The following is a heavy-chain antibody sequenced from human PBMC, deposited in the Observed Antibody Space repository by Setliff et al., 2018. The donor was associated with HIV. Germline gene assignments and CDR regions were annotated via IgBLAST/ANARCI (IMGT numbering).Heavy chain of an antibody. CDR3: ARQELDIVVVAAASRSAFDL. J-gene: IGHJ3*01. V-gene: IGHV4-39*01. CDR2: IYYSGTT. D-gene: IGHD2-15*01. Sequence: SETLSLTCTVSGGSISSSNYYWGWIRQPPGEGLEWIASIYYSGTTHYNPSLKSRVTVSIDTSKNQSSLKLSSVTASDTAVYYCARQELDIVVVAAASRSAFDLWGQGTMVTVSS. CDR1: GGSISSSNYY.